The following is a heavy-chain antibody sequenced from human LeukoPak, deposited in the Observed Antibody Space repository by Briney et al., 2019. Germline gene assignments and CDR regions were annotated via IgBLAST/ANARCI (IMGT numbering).Heavy chain of an antibody. J-gene: IGHJ3*02. D-gene: IGHD6-6*01. V-gene: IGHV3-30*02. CDR1: GFTFSSYG. CDR3: AKDLIAARLKAFDI. Sequence: GGSLRLSCAASGFTFSSYGMHWVRQAPGKGLEWVAFIRYDGSNKYYADSVKGRFTISRDNSKNTLYLQMNSLRAEDTAVYYCAKDLIAARLKAFDIWGQGTMVTVSS. CDR2: IRYDGSNK.